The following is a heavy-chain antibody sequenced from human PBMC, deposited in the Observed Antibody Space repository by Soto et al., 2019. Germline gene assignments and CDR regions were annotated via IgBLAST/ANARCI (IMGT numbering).Heavy chain of an antibody. Sequence: ASVKVSCKASGYTFTSYDINWVRQATGQGLEWMGWMNPNSGNTGYAQKFQGRVTMTRNTSISTAYMELSSLRSEDTAVYYCARGWAGQQLVLWDRYYYYGMDVWGQGTTVTVSS. CDR2: MNPNSGNT. CDR1: GYTFTSYD. J-gene: IGHJ6*02. D-gene: IGHD6-13*01. CDR3: ARGWAGQQLVLWDRYYYYGMDV. V-gene: IGHV1-8*01.